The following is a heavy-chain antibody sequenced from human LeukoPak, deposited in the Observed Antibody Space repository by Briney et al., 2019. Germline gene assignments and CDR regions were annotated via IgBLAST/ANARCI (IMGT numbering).Heavy chain of an antibody. V-gene: IGHV3-21*01. CDR1: GITLNGYS. CDR3: ARDLTTVAYFDY. Sequence: GGSLRLSCAGSGITLNGYSVNWVRQAPGKGLEWVSSISSTSTYIYYTDSVKGRFTISRDNAKNSVYLQISSLRVEDTAVYYCARDLTTVAYFDYWGQGTLVTVSS. CDR2: ISSTSTYI. D-gene: IGHD4-23*01. J-gene: IGHJ4*02.